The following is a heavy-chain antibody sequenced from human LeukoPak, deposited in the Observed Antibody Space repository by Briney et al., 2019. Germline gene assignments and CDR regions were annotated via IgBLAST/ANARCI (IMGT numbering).Heavy chain of an antibody. D-gene: IGHD2-2*01. J-gene: IGHJ5*02. CDR3: ARAVVPAAMPFENWFDP. V-gene: IGHV3-43D*03. CDR1: GFTFDDYA. Sequence: GGSLRLSCAASGFTFDDYAVHWVRQAPGKGLEWVSLISWDGGSTYYADSVKGRFTISRDNAKNSLYLQMNSLRAEDTAVYYCARAVVPAAMPFENWFDPWGQGTLVTVSS. CDR2: ISWDGGST.